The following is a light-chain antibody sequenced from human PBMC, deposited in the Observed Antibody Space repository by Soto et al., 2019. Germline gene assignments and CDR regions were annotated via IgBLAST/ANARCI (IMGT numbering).Light chain of an antibody. Sequence: QSALTQPPSASGSPGQSVTISCTGSSSDVGTYNYVSWYQQHPGKPPKLMIYEVSERPSGVPDRFSGSKSGNTASLTVSGLQAEDEADYFCSSYAGSNNFVFGTGTKLTVL. CDR3: SSYAGSNNFV. J-gene: IGLJ1*01. V-gene: IGLV2-8*01. CDR1: SSDVGTYNY. CDR2: EVS.